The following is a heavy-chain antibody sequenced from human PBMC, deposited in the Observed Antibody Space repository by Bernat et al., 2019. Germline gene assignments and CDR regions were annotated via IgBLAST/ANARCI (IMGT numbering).Heavy chain of an antibody. D-gene: IGHD3-10*01. Sequence: EVQLAESGGVLVQPGGSLKLSCAASGLTFSDSTMQWVRQASGKGLEWVGRVRTKANGFATSYAASVKGRFTISRDDSKNTAYLQMNSLKIEDTAVYYCTRSGALAEQTFDYWGQGTLVTVSS. V-gene: IGHV3-73*01. CDR2: VRTKANGFAT. CDR3: TRSGALAEQTFDY. J-gene: IGHJ4*02. CDR1: GLTFSDST.